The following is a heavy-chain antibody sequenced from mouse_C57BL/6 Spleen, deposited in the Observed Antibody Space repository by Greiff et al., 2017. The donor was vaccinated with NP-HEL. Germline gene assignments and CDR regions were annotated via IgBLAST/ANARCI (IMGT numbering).Heavy chain of an antibody. V-gene: IGHV10-1*01. J-gene: IGHJ1*03. CDR3: VRHDYDYAWYFDV. CDR2: IRSKSNNYAT. Sequence: EVQVVESGGGLVQPKGSLKLSCAASGFSFNTYAMNWVRQAPGKGLEWVARIRSKSNNYATYYADSVKDRFTISRDDSESMLYLQMNNLKTEDTAMYYCVRHDYDYAWYFDVWGTGTTVTVSS. D-gene: IGHD2-4*01. CDR1: GFSFNTYA.